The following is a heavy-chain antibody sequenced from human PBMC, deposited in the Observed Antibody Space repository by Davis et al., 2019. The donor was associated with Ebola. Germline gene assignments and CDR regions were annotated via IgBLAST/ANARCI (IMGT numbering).Heavy chain of an antibody. V-gene: IGHV1-18*01. J-gene: IGHJ4*02. CDR3: ARGLGRDGYNFLGDY. D-gene: IGHD5-24*01. CDR1: GHTFTSYG. CDR2: ISAYNGNT. Sequence: ASVKVSCKASGHTFTSYGISWVRQAPGQGLEWMGWISAYNGNTNYAQKLQGRVTMTTDTFTSTAYMELRSLRSDDTAVYYCARGLGRDGYNFLGDYWGQGTLVTVSS.